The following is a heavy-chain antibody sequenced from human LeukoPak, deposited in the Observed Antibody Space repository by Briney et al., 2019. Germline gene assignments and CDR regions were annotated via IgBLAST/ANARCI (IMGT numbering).Heavy chain of an antibody. D-gene: IGHD6-13*01. CDR1: GFTFSSYG. CDR3: ARHPDSYSSSWYY. J-gene: IGHJ4*02. Sequence: GGSLRLSCAASGFTFSSYGMNWVRQAPGKGLEWVSYISSSGSTIYYADSVKGRFTISRDNAKNSLYLQMNSLRAEDTAVYYCARHPDSYSSSWYYWGQGTLVTVSS. V-gene: IGHV3-48*04. CDR2: ISSSGSTI.